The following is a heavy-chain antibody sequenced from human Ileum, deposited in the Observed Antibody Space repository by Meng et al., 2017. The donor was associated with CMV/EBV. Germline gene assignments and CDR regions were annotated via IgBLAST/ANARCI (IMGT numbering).Heavy chain of an antibody. D-gene: IGHD1-26*01. CDR1: GFTVSNVW. J-gene: IGHJ4*02. V-gene: IGHV3-15*01. CDR3: TTKSGTYPDSY. Sequence: GESLKISCAASGFTVSNVWMTWVRQAPGEGLEWVGRIKSDTDGGATDYAAPVKGRFSISRDDSKNTLYLQMSSLKNEDTAVYYCTTKSGTYPDSYWGQGALVTVSS. CDR2: IKSDTDGGAT.